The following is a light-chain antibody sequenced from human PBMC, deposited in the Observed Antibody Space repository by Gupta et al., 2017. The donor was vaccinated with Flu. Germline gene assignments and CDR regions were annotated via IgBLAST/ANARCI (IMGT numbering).Light chain of an antibody. CDR1: SADIGEYNY. CDR2: DVS. J-gene: IGLJ3*02. V-gene: IGLV2-11*01. Sequence: QSALTQPRSVSGSPGQSVTISCTGTSADIGEYNYVSWYQQHPGKAPKLIIFDVSKRPSGVPDRFSGSKSGNTASLAISGLQAEDEADFYCCSYAGRYAVFGGGTKLTVL. CDR3: CSYAGRYAV.